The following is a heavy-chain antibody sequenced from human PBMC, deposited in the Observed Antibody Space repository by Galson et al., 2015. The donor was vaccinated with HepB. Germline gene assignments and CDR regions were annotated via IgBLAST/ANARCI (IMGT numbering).Heavy chain of an antibody. CDR2: ISGYSGDT. CDR3: ATDSSGYYYFDY. Sequence: SWVRQAPGQGPEWMGWISGYSGDTNYAQNFQGSVTMTTDTSTSTAYMELRSLRSDDTAVYYCATDSSGYYYFDYWGQGTLVIVSS. V-gene: IGHV1-18*01. J-gene: IGHJ4*02. D-gene: IGHD3-22*01.